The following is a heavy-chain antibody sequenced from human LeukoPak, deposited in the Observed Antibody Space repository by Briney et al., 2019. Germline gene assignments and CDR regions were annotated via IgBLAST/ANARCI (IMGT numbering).Heavy chain of an antibody. Sequence: GGSLRLSCAASGFTFDDYAMHWVRQAPGKGLKWVSLITGDGGRTYFADLVKGRFTISRDNSKNTLYLQMNSLRAEDTAVYYCAKLKDYYGSGSYYNPWGQGTLVTVSS. D-gene: IGHD3-10*01. CDR1: GFTFDDYA. CDR2: ITGDGGRT. CDR3: AKLKDYYGSGSYYNP. J-gene: IGHJ5*02. V-gene: IGHV3-43*02.